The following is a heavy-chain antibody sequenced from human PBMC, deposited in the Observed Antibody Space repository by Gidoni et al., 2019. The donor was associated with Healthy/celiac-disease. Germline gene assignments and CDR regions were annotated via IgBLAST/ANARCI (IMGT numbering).Heavy chain of an antibody. CDR3: ARDGYCSGGSCYHY. CDR2: ISSSSSYI. D-gene: IGHD2-15*01. Sequence: EVQLVESGGGLVKPGGSLRLSCAASGFPFSSYSMNWVRQAPGKGLEWVSSISSSSSYIYYADSVKGRFTISRDNAKNSLYLQMNSLRAEDTAVYYCARDGYCSGGSCYHYWGQGTLVTVSS. J-gene: IGHJ4*02. V-gene: IGHV3-21*01. CDR1: GFPFSSYS.